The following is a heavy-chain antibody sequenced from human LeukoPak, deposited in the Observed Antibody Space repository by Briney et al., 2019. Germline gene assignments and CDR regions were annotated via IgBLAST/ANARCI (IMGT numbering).Heavy chain of an antibody. J-gene: IGHJ5*02. CDR1: GYTFTGYY. Sequence: ASVKVSCKASGYTFTGYYMHWVRQVPGQGLEWMGWINPNSGGTNYAQKFQGRVTMTRDTSISTAYMELSRLRSDDTAVYYCARESDYDFWSGYIWFDPWGQGTLVTVSS. CDR2: INPNSGGT. CDR3: ARESDYDFWSGYIWFDP. D-gene: IGHD3-3*01. V-gene: IGHV1-2*02.